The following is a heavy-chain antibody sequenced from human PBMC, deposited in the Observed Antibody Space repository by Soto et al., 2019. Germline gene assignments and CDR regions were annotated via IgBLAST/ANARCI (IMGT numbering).Heavy chain of an antibody. CDR1: GFTVSSTY. V-gene: IGHV3-66*02. CDR2: IYTAGTT. D-gene: IGHD3-9*01. J-gene: IGHJ6*02. CDR3: AKEVWRGYDILTGYYPPYYYYGMDV. Sequence: GGSLRLSCAASGFTVSSTYMTWVRQAPGKGLEWVSIIYTAGTTYYADSVKGRFTISRDNSKNTLYLQMNSLRAEDTAVYYCAKEVWRGYDILTGYYPPYYYYGMDVWGQGTTVTVSS.